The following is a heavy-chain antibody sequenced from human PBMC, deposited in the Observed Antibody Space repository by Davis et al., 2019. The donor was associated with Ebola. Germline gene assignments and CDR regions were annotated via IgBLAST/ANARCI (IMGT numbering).Heavy chain of an antibody. CDR3: AMAANLYESSAYYGY. J-gene: IGHJ4*02. V-gene: IGHV3-74*01. CDR2: INSDGSRT. D-gene: IGHD3-22*01. CDR1: GFTFSSYP. Sequence: HTGGSLRLSCAASGFTFSSYPMHWVRQAAGKGLVWVSSINSDGSRTHYGDSVKGRFSVSRDNSKNMLYLQMNSLRAEDTAVYYCAMAANLYESSAYYGYWGQGTLVTVSS.